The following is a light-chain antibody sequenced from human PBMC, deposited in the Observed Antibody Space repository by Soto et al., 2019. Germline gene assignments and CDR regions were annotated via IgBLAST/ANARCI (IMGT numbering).Light chain of an antibody. V-gene: IGLV1-51*02. J-gene: IGLJ3*02. Sequence: QLVLTQPPSVSAAPGQKVTISCSGSSSNIGSKYVSWYQQVPGTAPQLLIFENYKRPSGIPDRFSGSKSGTSATLAITGLQTGDEADYYCAAWDLSLSAVVFGGGTKLTVL. CDR3: AAWDLSLSAVV. CDR2: ENY. CDR1: SSNIGSKY.